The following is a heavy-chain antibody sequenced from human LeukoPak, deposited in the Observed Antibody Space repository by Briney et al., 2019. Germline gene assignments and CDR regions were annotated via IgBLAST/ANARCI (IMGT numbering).Heavy chain of an antibody. D-gene: IGHD6-19*01. CDR1: GFTVSRNY. V-gene: IGHV3-53*01. CDR2: LYSDGST. CDR3: ARDPYSSGRAYFDY. Sequence: GGSLRLSCAASGFTVSRNYMSWVRQAPGKGLEWVSVLYSDGSTYHADSVKGRFTISRDNAKNSLYLQMNSLRAEDTAVYYCARDPYSSGRAYFDYWGQGTLVTVSS. J-gene: IGHJ4*02.